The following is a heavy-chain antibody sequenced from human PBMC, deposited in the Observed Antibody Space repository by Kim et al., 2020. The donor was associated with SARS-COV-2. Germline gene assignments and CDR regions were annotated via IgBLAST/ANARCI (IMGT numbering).Heavy chain of an antibody. J-gene: IGHJ3*02. V-gene: IGHV4-59*01. CDR1: GGSISSYY. Sequence: SETLSLTCTVSGGSISSYYWSWIRQPPGKGLEWIGYIYYSGSTNYNPSLKSRVTISVDTSKNQSSLKLSSVTAADTAVYYCARGGDMVATITPPGAFDIWGQGTMVTVSS. CDR2: IYYSGST. CDR3: ARGGDMVATITPPGAFDI. D-gene: IGHD5-12*01.